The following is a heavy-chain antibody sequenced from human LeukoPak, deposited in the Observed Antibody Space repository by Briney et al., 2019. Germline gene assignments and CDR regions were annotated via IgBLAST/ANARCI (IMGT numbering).Heavy chain of an antibody. CDR2: ISYDGSNK. V-gene: IGHV3-30*18. J-gene: IGHJ4*02. CDR3: AKDREFDY. CDR1: GFTFSSYG. Sequence: GSLRLSCAASGFTFSSYGMHWVRQAPGKGLEWVAVISYDGSNKYYADSVKGRFTISRDNSKNTLYLQMNSLRAEDTAVYYCAKDREFDYWGQGTLVTVSS.